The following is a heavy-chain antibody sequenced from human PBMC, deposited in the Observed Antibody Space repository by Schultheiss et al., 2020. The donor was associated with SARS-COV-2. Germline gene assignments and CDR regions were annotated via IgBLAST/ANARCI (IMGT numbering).Heavy chain of an antibody. J-gene: IGHJ4*02. V-gene: IGHV4-39*07. Sequence: SGPTLVKPTQTLTLTCTFSGFSLSTSGVGVGWIRQPPGKGLEWVGCIYYSGSTYYNPSLKSRVTISVDTSKNQFSLKLSSVTAADTAVYYCARSKQQLVSSYDYWGQGTLVTVSS. CDR1: GFSLSTSGVG. D-gene: IGHD6-13*01. CDR3: ARSKQQLVSSYDY. CDR2: IYYSGST.